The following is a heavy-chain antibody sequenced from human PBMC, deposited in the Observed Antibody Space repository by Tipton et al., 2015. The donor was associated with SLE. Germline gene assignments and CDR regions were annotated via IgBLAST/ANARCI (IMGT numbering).Heavy chain of an antibody. CDR2: INHSGRS. J-gene: IGHJ4*02. Sequence: LRLSCAVYGGSFSGYYWSWIRQPPGKGLEWIGEINHSGRSNYNPSLKSRVTISRDNSKNTLYLQMNSLRAEDTAVYYCASRLEVIGSILDYWGQGTLVTVSS. CDR3: ASRLEVIGSILDY. CDR1: GGSFSGYY. D-gene: IGHD3-16*01. V-gene: IGHV4-34*01.